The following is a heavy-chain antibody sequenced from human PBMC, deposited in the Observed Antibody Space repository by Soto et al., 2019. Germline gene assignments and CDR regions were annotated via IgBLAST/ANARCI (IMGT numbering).Heavy chain of an antibody. CDR3: ARISGATIFYGMDV. D-gene: IGHD3-9*01. CDR2: IIPIFGTA. V-gene: IGHV1-69*06. CDR1: GGTFSSYA. Sequence: SVRVSCKASGGTFSSYAISWVRQAPGQGLEWMGGIIPIFGTANYAQKFQGRVTITADKSTSTAYMELSSLRSEDTAVYYCARISGATIFYGMDVWGQGTTVSVSS. J-gene: IGHJ6*02.